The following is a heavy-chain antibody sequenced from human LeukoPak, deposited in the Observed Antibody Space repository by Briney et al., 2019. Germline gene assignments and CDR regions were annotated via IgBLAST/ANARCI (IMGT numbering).Heavy chain of an antibody. D-gene: IGHD1-1*01. CDR3: ARHRTRLNWFDP. CDR1: GFTFSSYAMH. J-gene: IGHJ5*02. V-gene: IGHV4-39*01. CDR2: INYSGST. Sequence: GSLRLSCAASGFTFSSYAMHWVRQPPGKGLEWIGSINYSGSTYYNPSLKSRVTIFVDTSKNQFSLKLRSVTAADTAVYYCARHRTRLNWFDPWGQGTLVTVSS.